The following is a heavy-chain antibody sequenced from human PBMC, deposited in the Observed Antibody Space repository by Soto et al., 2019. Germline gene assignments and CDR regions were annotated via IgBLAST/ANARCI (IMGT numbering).Heavy chain of an antibody. D-gene: IGHD2-8*01. CDR1: SGSIDTTNW. CDR2: IFHSGNT. CDR3: ARRTWGMDV. J-gene: IGHJ6*02. Sequence: PSGTLSLTCAVSSGSIDTTNWWSWVRQPPGKGLEWIGEIFHSGNTYYNPSLASRVTISVDTSKNQFSLNLRSVTAADTAVYYCARRTWGMDVWGQGTTVTVSS. V-gene: IGHV4-4*02.